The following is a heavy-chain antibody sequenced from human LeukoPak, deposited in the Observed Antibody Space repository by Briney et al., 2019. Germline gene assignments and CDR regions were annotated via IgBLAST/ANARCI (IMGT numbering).Heavy chain of an antibody. D-gene: IGHD3-22*01. Sequence: GGSLRLSCAASGFTFSSYGMHWVRQAPGKGLEWVSVIYSGGSTYYADSVKGRFTISRDNSKNTLYLQMNSLRAEDTAVYYCARSPPQGLGLGLGLGSFDYWGQGTLVTVSS. V-gene: IGHV3-66*01. CDR3: ARSPPQGLGLGLGLGSFDY. J-gene: IGHJ4*02. CDR2: IYSGGST. CDR1: GFTFSSYG.